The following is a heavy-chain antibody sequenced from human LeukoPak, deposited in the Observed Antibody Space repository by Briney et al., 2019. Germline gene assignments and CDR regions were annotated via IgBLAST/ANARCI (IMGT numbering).Heavy chain of an antibody. CDR3: ARDERGYSGYDYYYYYGMDV. D-gene: IGHD5-12*01. V-gene: IGHV3-30*03. Sequence: GGSLRLSCAASGFTFRSYGMHWVRQAPGKGLEWVAVISYGGSNKYYADSVKGRFTISRDNSKNTLYLQMNSLRAEDTAVYYCARDERGYSGYDYYYYYGMDVWGQGTTVTVSS. J-gene: IGHJ6*02. CDR2: ISYGGSNK. CDR1: GFTFRSYG.